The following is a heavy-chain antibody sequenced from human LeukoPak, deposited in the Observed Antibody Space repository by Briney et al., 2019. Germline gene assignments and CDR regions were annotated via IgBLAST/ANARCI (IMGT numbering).Heavy chain of an antibody. CDR1: GYTFTSYA. V-gene: IGHV1-3*01. CDR3: ARGSGDNWFDL. D-gene: IGHD3-10*01. CDR2: INAGNGNT. Sequence: ASVKVSCKASGYTFTSYAKHCVRQAPAQSLEWMGWINAGNGNTKYSQKFQGRVTITRDTSASTAYMELSSLRSGDTSVYYCARGSGDNWFDLWGQGTLVSVSS. J-gene: IGHJ5*02.